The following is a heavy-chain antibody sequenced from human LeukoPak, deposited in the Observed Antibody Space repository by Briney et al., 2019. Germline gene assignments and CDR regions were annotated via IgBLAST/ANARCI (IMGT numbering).Heavy chain of an antibody. CDR1: GFTFSTYA. Sequence: GGALRLSCAASGFTFSTYAMHWVRQAPGKGREWVAVISYDTSNKYYADSVKGRFTISRDNSKATVYLQMNSLRAEDTAVYYCARGAYDFWSGIDYWGQGTLVTVSS. CDR3: ARGAYDFWSGIDY. CDR2: ISYDTSNK. D-gene: IGHD3-3*01. J-gene: IGHJ4*02. V-gene: IGHV3-30-3*01.